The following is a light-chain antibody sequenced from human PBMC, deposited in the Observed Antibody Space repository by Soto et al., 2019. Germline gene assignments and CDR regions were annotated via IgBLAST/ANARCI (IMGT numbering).Light chain of an antibody. Sequence: QAVVTQEPSLTESPGGTVTLTCTSSTGAVTSGNYPNWFQQKPGQPPRALIYGIRKKHPWTPARFSGSLLGGQAALTLSGVQPEDEAEYYCLLYSGGLWVFGGGTQLTVL. CDR1: TGAVTSGNY. V-gene: IGLV7-43*01. CDR2: GIR. J-gene: IGLJ3*02. CDR3: LLYSGGLWV.